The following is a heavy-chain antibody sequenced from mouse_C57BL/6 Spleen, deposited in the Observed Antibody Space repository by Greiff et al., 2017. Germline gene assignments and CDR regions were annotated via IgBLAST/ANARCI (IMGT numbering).Heavy chain of an antibody. CDR3: ARVPNWDGTY. CDR1: GYAFSSSW. D-gene: IGHD4-1*01. V-gene: IGHV1-82*01. Sequence: VQLQESGPELVKPGASVKISCKASGYAFSSSWMNWVKQRPGKGLEWIGRIYPGDGDTNYNGKFKGKATLTADKSSSTAYMQLSSLTSEDSAVYFCARVPNWDGTYWGQGTLVTISA. CDR2: IYPGDGDT. J-gene: IGHJ3*01.